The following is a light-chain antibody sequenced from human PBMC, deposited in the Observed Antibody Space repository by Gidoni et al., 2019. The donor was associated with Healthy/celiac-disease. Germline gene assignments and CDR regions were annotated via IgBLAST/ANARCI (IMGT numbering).Light chain of an antibody. CDR2: AAS. V-gene: IGKV1-6*01. CDR3: LQDYNYPWT. J-gene: IGKJ1*01. CDR1: QGIRND. Sequence: AIQMTKSPSSLSESVGDRVTITCRASQGIRNDLGGYQQKPGKAPKLLIYAASSLQSGVPSMFSGSGSGTDFTLTSSSLQPEDCATYYCLQDYNYPWTFGQGTKVEIK.